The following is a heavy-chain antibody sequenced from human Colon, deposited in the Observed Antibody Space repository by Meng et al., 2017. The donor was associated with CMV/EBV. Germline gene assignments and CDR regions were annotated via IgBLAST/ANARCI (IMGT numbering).Heavy chain of an antibody. V-gene: IGHV3-7*01. D-gene: IGHD2-2*01. CDR3: ARGSTAIVPAAPNDY. CDR1: GFAFSTYW. Sequence: GESLKISCAASGFAFSTYWMTWVRQAPGKGLEWVANIKQDGTETYYVDSVKGRFTISRGNAKNSLYLQMNSLRAEDTAVYYCARGSTAIVPAAPNDYWGQGTLVTVSS. CDR2: IKQDGTET. J-gene: IGHJ4*02.